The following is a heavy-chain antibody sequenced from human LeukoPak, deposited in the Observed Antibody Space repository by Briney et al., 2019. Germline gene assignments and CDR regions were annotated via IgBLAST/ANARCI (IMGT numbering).Heavy chain of an antibody. CDR1: GFTFSSYG. Sequence: PGGSLRLSCAASGFTFSSYGMHWVRQAPGKGLEWVAVISYDGSNKYYADSVKGRFTISRDNSKDTLYLQMNSLRAEDTAVYYCASPDYGIDYYYYYGMDVWGQGTTVTVSS. D-gene: IGHD4-17*01. CDR3: ASPDYGIDYYYYYGMDV. CDR2: ISYDGSNK. V-gene: IGHV3-30*03. J-gene: IGHJ6*02.